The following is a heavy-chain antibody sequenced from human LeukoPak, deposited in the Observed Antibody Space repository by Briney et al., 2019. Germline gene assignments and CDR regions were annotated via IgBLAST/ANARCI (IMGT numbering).Heavy chain of an antibody. D-gene: IGHD2-21*02. CDR1: GYTFTGYY. V-gene: IGHV1-2*02. Sequence: ASVKVSCKASGYTFTGYYIHWVRQAPGQGLEWMGWINPNSGGTNYAQKFQGRVSMTRDTSISTAYMDLSRLTSEDTAVYYCARGHLPYCGGDCYSQAFDIWGQGTMVTVSS. CDR3: ARGHLPYCGGDCYSQAFDI. J-gene: IGHJ3*02. CDR2: INPNSGGT.